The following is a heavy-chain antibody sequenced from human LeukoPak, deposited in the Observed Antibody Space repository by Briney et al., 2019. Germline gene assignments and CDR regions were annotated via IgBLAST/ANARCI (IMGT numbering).Heavy chain of an antibody. CDR1: GFTFSSYA. V-gene: IGHV3-30*04. Sequence: GRSLRLSCAASGFTFSSYAMHWVCQAPGKGLEWVAVISYDGSNKYYADSVKGRFTISRDNSKNTLYLQMNSLRAEDTAVYYCAREGKGQDFDYWGQGTLVTVSS. J-gene: IGHJ4*02. CDR3: AREGKGQDFDY. D-gene: IGHD3-10*01. CDR2: ISYDGSNK.